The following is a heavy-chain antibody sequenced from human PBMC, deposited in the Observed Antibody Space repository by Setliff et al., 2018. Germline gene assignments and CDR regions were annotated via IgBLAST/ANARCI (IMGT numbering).Heavy chain of an antibody. CDR1: GYIFNTFG. D-gene: IGHD1-26*01. CDR3: ARSPPNRGVGQGHHMDV. Sequence: SCKTSGYIFNTFGINWMRRAPGQGLEWIGWISPYNGDRKYAQNLQDRVTMTTDTSTSTAYLEVRSLRSDDTAVYYCARSPPNRGVGQGHHMDVWGKGTTVTVSS. CDR2: ISPYNGDR. J-gene: IGHJ6*03. V-gene: IGHV1-18*01.